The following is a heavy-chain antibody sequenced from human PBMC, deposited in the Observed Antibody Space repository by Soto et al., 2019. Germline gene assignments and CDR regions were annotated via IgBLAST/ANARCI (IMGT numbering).Heavy chain of an antibody. CDR2: INPNGGST. V-gene: IGHV1-46*01. Sequence: VQLVQSGAEVKKPGASVKLSCKAPADTFTSYYIHWVRQAPGHGLGWMGIINPNGGSTRFAQTFQGRITMTRGTATSTVYMEPRSLRSEDTAIYYCARSSAGVFGIIIDGSNLLAPWGQGSLVTVSS. CDR1: ADTFTSYY. J-gene: IGHJ5*02. D-gene: IGHD3-16*02. CDR3: ARSSAGVFGIIIDGSNLLAP.